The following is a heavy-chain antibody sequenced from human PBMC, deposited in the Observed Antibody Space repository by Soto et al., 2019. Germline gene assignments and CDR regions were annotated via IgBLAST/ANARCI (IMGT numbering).Heavy chain of an antibody. CDR2: ISGSGGTT. Sequence: GCLTLSIAVSGVSCRREDIAWCSQDHGKGLQWVSAISGSGGTTYYTDSVKGRFTISRDNSKNTLYLQMNSLRAEDTAVYYCASLRGLRRDGFDIWGQGTMVTVSS. V-gene: IGHV3-23*01. J-gene: IGHJ3*02. D-gene: IGHD1-26*01. CDR3: ASLRGLRRDGFDI. CDR1: GVSCRRED.